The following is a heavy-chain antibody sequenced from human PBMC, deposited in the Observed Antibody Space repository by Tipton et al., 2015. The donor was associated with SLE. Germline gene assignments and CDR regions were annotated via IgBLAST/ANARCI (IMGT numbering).Heavy chain of an antibody. CDR3: ARLRPGDSEAFDI. V-gene: IGHV4-39*01. J-gene: IGHJ3*02. CDR2: IYYSGST. D-gene: IGHD7-27*01. Sequence: TLSLTCTVSGGSISSSSYYWGWIRQPPGKGLEWIGSIYYSGSTYSNPSLKSRVSISVDTSKNQFSLKLSSVSAADTAVYYCARLRPGDSEAFDIWGQGTMVTVSS. CDR1: GGSISSSSYY.